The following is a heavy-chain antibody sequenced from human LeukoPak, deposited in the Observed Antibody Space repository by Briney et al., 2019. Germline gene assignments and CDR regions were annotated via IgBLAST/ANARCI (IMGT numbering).Heavy chain of an antibody. CDR1: GFSMDTIYYQ. CDR2: ISYTGKT. Sequence: SETLSLTCTVSGFSMDTIYYQWGWIRQPPGRGLEWIGTISYTGKTYYNPALKSRVTMSVDTSKNQFSLKLTSVSAADTAVYYCAREEITAAGRSLDYWGQGTLVTVSS. CDR3: AREEITAAGRSLDY. V-gene: IGHV4-39*07. J-gene: IGHJ4*02. D-gene: IGHD6-13*01.